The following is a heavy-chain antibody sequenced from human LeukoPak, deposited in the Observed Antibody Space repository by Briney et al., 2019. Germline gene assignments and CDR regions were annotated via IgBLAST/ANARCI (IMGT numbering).Heavy chain of an antibody. V-gene: IGHV3-74*01. CDR2: ISADGSVT. CDR3: ATAGGDGSRMGFDP. J-gene: IGHJ5*02. Sequence: GGSLRLSCADPGFTSIRYWMHGVPQTQGRGLWRVSRISADGSVTRYADSVKGRFTISRDNTKSTLYLQMHSLRAEDTAVYYCATAGGDGSRMGFDPWGQGTLVTVSS. D-gene: IGHD2-15*01. CDR1: GFTSIRYW.